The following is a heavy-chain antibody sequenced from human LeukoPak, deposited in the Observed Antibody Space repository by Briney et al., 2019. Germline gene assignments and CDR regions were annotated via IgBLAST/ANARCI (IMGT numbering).Heavy chain of an antibody. CDR1: GYTFTGYY. J-gene: IGHJ4*02. V-gene: IGHV1-2*02. CDR2: INPNSGGT. Sequence: ASVKVSCKASGYTFTGYYMHWVRQAPGQGLEWMGWINPNSGGTNFAQKFQGRVTMTRDTSIGTAYMELSRLRSDDMAVYYCARGDSGSYLWDYWGQGTLVTVSS. CDR3: ARGDSGSYLWDY. D-gene: IGHD1-26*01.